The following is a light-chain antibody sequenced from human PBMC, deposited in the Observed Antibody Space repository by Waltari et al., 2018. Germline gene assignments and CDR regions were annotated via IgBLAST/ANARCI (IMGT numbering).Light chain of an antibody. Sequence: QSGLTQPASASGSPGQSITISCTGTSSDVGNYNLVSWYQQHPGKAPKLLIYEVTKRASGTSYLFSASTSGNTASLTISGLQAQEDEADYYCCSYVGLGTYVFGTGTKVTV. CDR2: EVT. CDR1: SSDVGNYNL. V-gene: IGLV2-23*02. J-gene: IGLJ1*01. CDR3: CSYVGLGTYV.